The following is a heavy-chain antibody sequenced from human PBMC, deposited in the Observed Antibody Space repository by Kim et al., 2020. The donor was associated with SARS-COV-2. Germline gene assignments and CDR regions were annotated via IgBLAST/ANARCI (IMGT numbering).Heavy chain of an antibody. CDR1: GFTFSSYS. V-gene: IGHV3-21*01. D-gene: IGHD5-18*01. CDR2: ISSSSSYI. CDR3: ARDWRRIQLHPVGY. J-gene: IGHJ4*02. Sequence: GGSLRLSCAASGFTFSSYSMNWVRQAPGKGLEWVSSISSSSSYIYYADSVKGRFTISRDNAKNSLYLQMNSLRAEDTAVYYCARDWRRIQLHPVGYWGQGTLVTVSS.